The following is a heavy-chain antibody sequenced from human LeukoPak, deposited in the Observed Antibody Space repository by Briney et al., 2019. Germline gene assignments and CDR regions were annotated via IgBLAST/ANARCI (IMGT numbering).Heavy chain of an antibody. Sequence: GGSLRLSCAASGFTFSSYSMNWVRQAPGKGLEWVSSISSSSSYKYYTDSVKGRFTISRDNAKNSLYLQMNSLRAEDTAVYYCARDQPYPGYGYFDYCGQGTLVTVSS. CDR1: GFTFSSYS. D-gene: IGHD5-18*01. V-gene: IGHV3-21*01. CDR3: ARDQPYPGYGYFDY. CDR2: ISSSSSYK. J-gene: IGHJ4*02.